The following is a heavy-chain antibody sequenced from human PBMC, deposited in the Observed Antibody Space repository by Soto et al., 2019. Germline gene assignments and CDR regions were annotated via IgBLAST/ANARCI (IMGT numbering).Heavy chain of an antibody. CDR1: GYTFTGYY. CDR2: INPNSGGT. Sequence: VASVKVSCKSSGYTFTGYYMHWVRQAPGQGLEWMGWINPNSGGTNYAQKFQGRVTMTRDTSISTAYMELSRLRSDDTAVYYCARVYPDYYDSSGPIDYWGQGTLVTVSS. D-gene: IGHD3-22*01. J-gene: IGHJ4*02. CDR3: ARVYPDYYDSSGPIDY. V-gene: IGHV1-2*02.